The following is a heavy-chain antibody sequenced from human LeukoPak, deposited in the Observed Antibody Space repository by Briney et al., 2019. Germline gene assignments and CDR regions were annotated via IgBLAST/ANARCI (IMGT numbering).Heavy chain of an antibody. J-gene: IGHJ4*02. D-gene: IGHD3-10*01. CDR1: GGSISSGGYY. V-gene: IGHV4-31*03. CDR2: IYYSGST. CDR3: ARAAGYYGSGLHFDY. Sequence: PSETLSLTCTVSGGSISSGGYYWRWIRQHPGKGLEWIGYIYYSGSTYYNPSLKSRVTISVDTSKNQFSLKLSSVTAADTAVYYCARAAGYYGSGLHFDYWGQGTLVTVSS.